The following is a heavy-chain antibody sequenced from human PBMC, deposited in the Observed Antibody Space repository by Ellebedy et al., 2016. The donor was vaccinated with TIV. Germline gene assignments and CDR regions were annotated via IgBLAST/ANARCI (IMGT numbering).Heavy chain of an antibody. J-gene: IGHJ4*02. Sequence: AASVKVSCKASGYTFTSYYMHWVRQAPGQGLEWMGIINPSGGSTSNAQKIQGRVTMTRDTSTSTVYMELTSLRSEDTAVYYCARDGAVTTVFDYWGQGTLVTVSS. CDR2: INPSGGST. CDR3: ARDGAVTTVFDY. V-gene: IGHV1-46*01. CDR1: GYTFTSYY. D-gene: IGHD4-17*01.